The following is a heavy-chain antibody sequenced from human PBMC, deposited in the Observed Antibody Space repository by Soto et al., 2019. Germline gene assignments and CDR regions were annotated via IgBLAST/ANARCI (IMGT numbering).Heavy chain of an antibody. Sequence: GGSLRLSCAASGFTFSAYGMHWVRQAPGKGLEWVAVISYDGSNKDYADSVKGRFTISRDNSKNTLYLQMNSLRVEDTAVYYCAKMYYDFWSGYPNFDYWGQGTLVTVSS. V-gene: IGHV3-30*18. CDR1: GFTFSAYG. J-gene: IGHJ4*02. D-gene: IGHD3-3*01. CDR2: ISYDGSNK. CDR3: AKMYYDFWSGYPNFDY.